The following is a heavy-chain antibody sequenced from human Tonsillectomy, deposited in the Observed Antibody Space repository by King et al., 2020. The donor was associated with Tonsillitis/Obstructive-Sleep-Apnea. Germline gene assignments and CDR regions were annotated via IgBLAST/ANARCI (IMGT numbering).Heavy chain of an antibody. V-gene: IGHV3-23*04. J-gene: IGHJ4*02. CDR3: AKSEGSDCPRPNDY. CDR2: TSGSGGST. D-gene: IGHD2-21*02. Sequence: VQLVESGGGLVQPGGSLRLSCAASGFTFSSYAMSWVRQAPGKGLEWVSATSGSGGSTYYADSVKGRFTMSRDNSKNTLYLQMNSLRVEDTAVYYCAKSEGSDCPRPNDYWGQGTLVTVSS. CDR1: GFTFSSYA.